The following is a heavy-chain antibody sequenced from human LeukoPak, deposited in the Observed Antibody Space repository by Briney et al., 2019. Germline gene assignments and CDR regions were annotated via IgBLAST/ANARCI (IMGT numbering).Heavy chain of an antibody. J-gene: IGHJ4*02. V-gene: IGHV4-39*07. CDR3: ARHIKSGYSRSWSSFDY. CDR1: GGSISSSSYY. Sequence: SETLSLTCTVSGGSISSSSYYWGWIRQPPGKGLEWIGSIYYSGSTNSNPSLKSRVTISVDTSKNQFSLKLNSVTAADTAVYYCARHIKSGYSRSWSSFDYWGQGTLVTVSS. CDR2: IYYSGST. D-gene: IGHD6-13*01.